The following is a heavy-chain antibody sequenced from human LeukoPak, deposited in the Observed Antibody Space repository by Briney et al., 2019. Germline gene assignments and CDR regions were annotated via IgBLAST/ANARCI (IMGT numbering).Heavy chain of an antibody. CDR1: GYIFSRFS. V-gene: IGHV3-21*01. CDR3: ARGAGVGSYVPFDL. D-gene: IGHD3-16*01. J-gene: IGHJ4*02. Sequence: GGSLRLPCAASGYIFSRFSMNWVRQAPGRGLEWVSSISNTGDHIYYADSLQGRFTISRDNAKNSLFLQMDSLRVDDTAVYYCARGAGVGSYVPFDLWGLGTLVAVSS. CDR2: ISNTGDHI.